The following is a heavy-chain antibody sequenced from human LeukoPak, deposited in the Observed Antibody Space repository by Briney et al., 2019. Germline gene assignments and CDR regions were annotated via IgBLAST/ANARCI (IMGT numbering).Heavy chain of an antibody. Sequence: PSETLSLTCTVSGDSISRNNYYWGWIRQPPGTGLEWIASIYHSGSTYYNPSLKSRVTISVDPSKNQFSLKMRSVSAADTAVYYCARTLYPWNFDYWGQGTLVTVSS. D-gene: IGHD2-2*02. V-gene: IGHV4-39*07. J-gene: IGHJ4*02. CDR1: GDSISRNNYY. CDR2: IYHSGST. CDR3: ARTLYPWNFDY.